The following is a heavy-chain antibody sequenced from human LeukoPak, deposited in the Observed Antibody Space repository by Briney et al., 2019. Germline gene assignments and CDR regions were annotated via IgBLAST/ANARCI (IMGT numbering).Heavy chain of an antibody. CDR3: AKTTTGYSSGRFPGWPVDY. CDR1: GFTFSSYA. V-gene: IGHV3-23*01. J-gene: IGHJ4*02. CDR2: IFGSGGST. D-gene: IGHD6-19*01. Sequence: GGSLRLSCAASGFTFSSYAMYWVRQAPGKGLEWVSGIFGSGGSTHHADSVKGRFTISRDNSKNTVYPQMTSLRAEDTAVYYCAKTTTGYSSGRFPGWPVDYWGQGTLVTVSS.